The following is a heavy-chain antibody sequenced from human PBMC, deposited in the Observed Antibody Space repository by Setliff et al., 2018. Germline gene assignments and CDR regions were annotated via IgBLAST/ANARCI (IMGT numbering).Heavy chain of an antibody. CDR1: GYSFTSYG. CDR2: ISTHNGNI. Sequence: ASVKVSCKASGYSFTSYGVSWVRQAPGQGLEWMGWISTHNGNINYAQKFQGRVTMTTDTSTTIAYMELSSLRSDDTAVYYCVRDRWKVMVNKGDDAFDLWGQGTMVTVS. V-gene: IGHV1-18*01. J-gene: IGHJ3*01. D-gene: IGHD5-18*01. CDR3: VRDRWKVMVNKGDDAFDL.